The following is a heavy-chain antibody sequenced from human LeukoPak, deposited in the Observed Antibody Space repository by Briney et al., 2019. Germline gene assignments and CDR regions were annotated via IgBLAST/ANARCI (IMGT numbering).Heavy chain of an antibody. D-gene: IGHD5-18*01. J-gene: IGHJ4*02. CDR2: IKQDGSEK. CDR1: GFAFSSYW. V-gene: IGHV3-7*01. CDR3: ARDRRGYSYGLSEDH. Sequence: PGGSLRLSCAASGFAFSSYWMSWVRQAPGKGLEWVANIKQDGSEKYYVDSVKGRFTISRDNAKNSLYLQMNSLRAEDTAVYYCARDRRGYSYGLSEDHWGQGTLVTVSS.